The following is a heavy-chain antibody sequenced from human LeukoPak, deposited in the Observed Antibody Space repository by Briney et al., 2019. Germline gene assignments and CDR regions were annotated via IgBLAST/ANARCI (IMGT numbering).Heavy chain of an antibody. Sequence: PGGSLRLSCAASGFTFSGYWMSWVRQAPGKGLEWVANIKQDGSEEYYVGSVKGRFTISRDKAKNSLLVQMNSLRAEDTAVYYCVRDRGRASVDYWGQGTLVTVSS. V-gene: IGHV3-7*01. D-gene: IGHD1-26*01. CDR1: GFTFSGYW. J-gene: IGHJ4*02. CDR3: VRDRGRASVDY. CDR2: IKQDGSEE.